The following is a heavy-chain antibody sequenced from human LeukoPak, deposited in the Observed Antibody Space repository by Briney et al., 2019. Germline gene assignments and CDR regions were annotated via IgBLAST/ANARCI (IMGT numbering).Heavy chain of an antibody. D-gene: IGHD3-9*01. CDR3: ARGGYYDILTGYLYYYYYMDV. V-gene: IGHV1-18*01. Sequence: GASVKVSCKASGYTFTSYGISWVRQAPGQGLEWMGWISAYNGNTNYAQKLQGRVTMTTDTSTSTAYMELRSLRSDDTAVYYCARGGYYDILTGYLYYYYYMDVWGKGTTVTISS. CDR1: GYTFTSYG. J-gene: IGHJ6*03. CDR2: ISAYNGNT.